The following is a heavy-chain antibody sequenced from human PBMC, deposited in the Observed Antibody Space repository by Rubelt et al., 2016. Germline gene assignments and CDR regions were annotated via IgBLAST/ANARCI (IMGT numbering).Heavy chain of an antibody. V-gene: IGHV3-23*01. J-gene: IGHJ4*02. CDR3: AKGTPFR. CDR1: GFTFSSYA. Sequence: EVQLLESGGGLVQPGGSLRLSCAASGFTFSSYAMSWVRQAPGKGLEWVSAISGSGGSVGSTDYAVAWKGRFTISRDNSKETLYWQMNSLRVEDTAVYYCAKGTPFRWGQGTLVTVSS. CDR2: ISGSGGSVGST.